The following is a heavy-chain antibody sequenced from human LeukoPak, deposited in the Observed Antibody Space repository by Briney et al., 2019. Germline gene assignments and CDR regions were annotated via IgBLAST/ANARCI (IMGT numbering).Heavy chain of an antibody. CDR3: AKDRVRSSGWYGAFGY. V-gene: IGHV3-30*18. Sequence: GGSLRLYCAASGFTFSSYWMSWVRQAPGKGLEWVAVISYDGSNKYYADSVKGRFTISRDNTKNTLYLQMNSLRAEDTAVYYWAKDRVRSSGWYGAFGYWGQGTLVTVSS. J-gene: IGHJ4*02. CDR2: ISYDGSNK. D-gene: IGHD6-19*01. CDR1: GFTFSSYW.